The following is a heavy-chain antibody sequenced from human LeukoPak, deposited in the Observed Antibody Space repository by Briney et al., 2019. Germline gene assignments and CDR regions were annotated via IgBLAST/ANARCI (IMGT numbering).Heavy chain of an antibody. CDR1: GGSISTYH. CDR2: IHYSGAT. CDR3: ARGTVTTDYFLH. D-gene: IGHD4-17*01. Sequence: PSETLSLTCTVSGGSISTYHWSWIRHPPGKGLEWIGYIHYSGATNYNPSLKSRVTISVDTSKNQFSLKLTSVTAADTAVYYCARGTVTTDYFLHWGQGTLVTVSP. J-gene: IGHJ1*01. V-gene: IGHV4-59*01.